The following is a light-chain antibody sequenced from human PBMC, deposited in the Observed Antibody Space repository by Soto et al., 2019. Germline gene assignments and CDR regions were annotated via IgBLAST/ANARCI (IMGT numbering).Light chain of an antibody. V-gene: IGLV2-23*01. Sequence: QSVLTQPASVSGSPGQSITISCTGTSSDVGSYNLVSWYQQHPGIAPKLMIYEGSKRPSGVSNRFSGSKSGNTASLTISGLQAEDEADYYCCSYAGSSTYYVFGTGTKLTVL. CDR2: EGS. J-gene: IGLJ1*01. CDR3: CSYAGSSTYYV. CDR1: SSDVGSYNL.